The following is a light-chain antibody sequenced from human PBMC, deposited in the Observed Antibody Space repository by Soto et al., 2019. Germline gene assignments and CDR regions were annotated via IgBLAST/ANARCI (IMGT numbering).Light chain of an antibody. V-gene: IGKV3-20*01. CDR3: QQYGSSGT. CDR1: QSVDSN. J-gene: IGKJ1*01. CDR2: GAS. Sequence: EIVMTQSPGTLSVSTGEGATLSCRASQSVDSNLAWYQQKPGQAPRLLIYGASNRATGIPDRFSGSGSGTDFTLTISRLEPEDFAVYYCQQYGSSGTFGQGTKVDIK.